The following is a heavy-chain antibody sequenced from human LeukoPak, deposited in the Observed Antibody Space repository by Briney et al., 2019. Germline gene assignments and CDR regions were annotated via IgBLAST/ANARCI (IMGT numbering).Heavy chain of an antibody. J-gene: IGHJ4*02. CDR1: GGTFSSYA. CDR2: IIPIFGTA. D-gene: IGHD5-12*01. V-gene: IGHV1-69*13. Sequence: GASVKVSCKASGGTFSSYAISWVRQAPGQGLEWMGGIIPIFGTANYAQKFQGRVTITADESTSTAYMELSSLRSEDTAVYYCARRGATISGPLDYWGQGTLVTVSS. CDR3: ARRGATISGPLDY.